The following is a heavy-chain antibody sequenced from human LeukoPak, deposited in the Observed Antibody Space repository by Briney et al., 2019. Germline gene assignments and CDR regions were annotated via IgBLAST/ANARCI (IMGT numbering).Heavy chain of an antibody. Sequence: PSETLSLTCTVSGGSISTYYWSWIRQPPGKGLEWIGYIYYSGSTSYNPSLKCRVTLSVDTSENQVSLKLTSVTAADTAVYYCATARIKLPSSPFDYWGQGALVTVSS. CDR1: GGSISTYY. J-gene: IGHJ4*02. V-gene: IGHV4-59*01. CDR2: IYYSGST. D-gene: IGHD2-15*01. CDR3: ATARIKLPSSPFDY.